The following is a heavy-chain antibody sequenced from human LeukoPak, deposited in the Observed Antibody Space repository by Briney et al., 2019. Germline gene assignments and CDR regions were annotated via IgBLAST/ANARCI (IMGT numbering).Heavy chain of an antibody. CDR3: APNWNDAGSDAFDI. CDR2: IVVGSGNT. D-gene: IGHD1-1*01. V-gene: IGHV1-58*01. J-gene: IGHJ3*02. Sequence: SVKVSCKASGFTSTSSAVQWVRQARGQRLEWIGWIVVGSGNTNYAQKFQERVTITRDMSTSTAYMELSSLRSEDTAVYYCAPNWNDAGSDAFDIWGQGTMVTVSS. CDR1: GFTSTSSA.